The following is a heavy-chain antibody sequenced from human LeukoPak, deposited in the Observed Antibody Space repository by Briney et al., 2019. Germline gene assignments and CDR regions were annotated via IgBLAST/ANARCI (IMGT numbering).Heavy chain of an antibody. CDR1: GDSISSGNYY. Sequence: SETLSLTCTVSGDSISSGNYYWTWIRQPAGEGLEWIGRIYTSGSTKYNPSLKSRVTISLDTSKNQFSLKLSSVTAADTAVYYCASADHFDWLGDAFDIWGQGTMVTVSS. V-gene: IGHV4-61*02. CDR2: IYTSGST. D-gene: IGHD3-9*01. J-gene: IGHJ3*02. CDR3: ASADHFDWLGDAFDI.